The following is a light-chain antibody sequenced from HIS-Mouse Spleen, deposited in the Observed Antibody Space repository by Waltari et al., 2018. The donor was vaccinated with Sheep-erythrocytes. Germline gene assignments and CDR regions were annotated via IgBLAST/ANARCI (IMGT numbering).Light chain of an antibody. V-gene: IGLV2-14*03. J-gene: IGLJ1*01. CDR2: DVS. CDR3: SSYTSSSTLDV. Sequence: QSALTQPASVSGSPGQSITISCTGTSSDVGGYNYVPWYQQHPGKAPKLMLYDVSNRPSGVSNRFSGSKSGNTASLTISGLQAEDEADYYCSSYTSSSTLDVFGTGTKVTVL. CDR1: SSDVGGYNY.